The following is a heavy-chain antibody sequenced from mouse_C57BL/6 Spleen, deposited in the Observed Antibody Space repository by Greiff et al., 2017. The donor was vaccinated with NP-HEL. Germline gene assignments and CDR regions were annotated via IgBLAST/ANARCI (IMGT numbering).Heavy chain of an antibody. Sequence: VQLQQPGAELVKPGASVKLSCKASGYTFTSYWMQWVKQRPGQGLEWIGEIDPSDSYTNYNQKFKGKATLTVDTSSSTAYMQLSSLTSEDSAVYYCARNYDYDVPFAYWGQGTLVTVSA. CDR1: GYTFTSYW. CDR3: ARNYDYDVPFAY. J-gene: IGHJ3*01. D-gene: IGHD2-4*01. CDR2: IDPSDSYT. V-gene: IGHV1-50*01.